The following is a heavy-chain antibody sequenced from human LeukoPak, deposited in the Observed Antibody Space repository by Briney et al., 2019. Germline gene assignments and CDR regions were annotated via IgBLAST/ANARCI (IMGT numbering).Heavy chain of an antibody. Sequence: GGSLRLSCAASGFTFSSYGMHWVRQAPGKGLEWVAVISYDGSNKYYADSVKRRFTISRDNSKNTLYLQMNSLRAEDTAVYYCAKVSYYYDSSGDYWGQGTLVTVSS. V-gene: IGHV3-30*18. J-gene: IGHJ4*02. CDR1: GFTFSSYG. CDR2: ISYDGSNK. CDR3: AKVSYYYDSSGDY. D-gene: IGHD3-22*01.